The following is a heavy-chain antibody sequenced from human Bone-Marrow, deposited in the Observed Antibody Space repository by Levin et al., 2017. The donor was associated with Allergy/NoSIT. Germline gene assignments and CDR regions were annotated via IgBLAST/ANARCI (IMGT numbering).Heavy chain of an antibody. J-gene: IGHJ4*02. CDR2: IYSSGST. CDR1: GLTISDKY. V-gene: IGHV3-66*01. D-gene: IGHD5-12*01. Sequence: GWSLRLSCAASGLTISDKYMTWVRQAPGKGLEWVSIIYSSGSTDYADSVKGRFTISRDNSKNTVYLQMNSLRVEDTAVYYCARYSGYYGADYWGQGTLVTVSS. CDR3: ARYSGYYGADY.